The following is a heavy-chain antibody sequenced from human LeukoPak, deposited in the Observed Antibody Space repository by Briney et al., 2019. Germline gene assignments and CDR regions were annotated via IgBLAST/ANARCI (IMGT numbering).Heavy chain of an antibody. D-gene: IGHD6-25*01. V-gene: IGHV4-39*01. J-gene: IGHJ4*02. Sequence: SSETLSLTCTVSGGSISSSSYYWGWIRQPPGKGLEWIGSIYYSGSNYYNPSLKSRVTISVDTSKNQFSLKLSSVTAADTAVYYCARNGASGAKDYWGQGTLVTVSS. CDR1: GGSISSSSYY. CDR2: IYYSGSN. CDR3: ARNGASGAKDY.